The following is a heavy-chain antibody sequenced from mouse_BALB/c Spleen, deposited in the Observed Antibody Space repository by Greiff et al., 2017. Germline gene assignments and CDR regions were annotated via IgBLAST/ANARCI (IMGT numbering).Heavy chain of an antibody. CDR3: ARQRGTMITTGGFAY. D-gene: IGHD2-4*01. Sequence: EVMLVESGGDLVKPGGSLKLSCAASGFTFSSYGMSWVRQTPDKRLEWVATISSGGSYTYYPDSVKGRFTISRDNAKNTLYLQMSSLKSEDTAMYYCARQRGTMITTGGFAYWGQGTLVTVSA. CDR1: GFTFSSYG. J-gene: IGHJ3*01. V-gene: IGHV5-6*01. CDR2: ISSGGSYT.